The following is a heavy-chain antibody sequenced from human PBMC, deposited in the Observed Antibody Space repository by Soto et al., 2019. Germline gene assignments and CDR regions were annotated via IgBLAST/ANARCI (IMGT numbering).Heavy chain of an antibody. D-gene: IGHD3-22*01. J-gene: IGHJ6*02. Sequence: PGGSRRLSCAASGLTFSSYSMNGVRQAPGKGLEWGSSISSSSSYIYYADSVKGRFTTSRDNATNSLYLQMTSLRAEYTAVYYCARDTRNSSYYDSSGPTAYYCMDVWGQGTTVTVSS. V-gene: IGHV3-21*01. CDR1: GLTFSSYS. CDR2: ISSSSSYI. CDR3: ARDTRNSSYYDSSGPTAYYCMDV.